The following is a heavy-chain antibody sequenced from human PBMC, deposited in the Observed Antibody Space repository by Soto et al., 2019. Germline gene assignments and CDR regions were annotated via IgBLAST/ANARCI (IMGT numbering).Heavy chain of an antibody. J-gene: IGHJ4*02. V-gene: IGHV3-23*01. Sequence: GGSLRLSCAASGFTFTSYAMGWVRQAPGKGLECVSVVSRGGSTHNADSVTGRFIVSRDNSKTTVSLQMNSLRADDTAVYYCAKRRGAGGHFDYWGQGALATVSS. CDR1: GFTFTSYA. CDR3: AKRRGAGGHFDY. D-gene: IGHD2-15*01. CDR2: VSRGGST.